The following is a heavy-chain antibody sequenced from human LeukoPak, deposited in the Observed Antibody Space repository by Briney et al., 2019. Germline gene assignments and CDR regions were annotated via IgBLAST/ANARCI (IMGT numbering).Heavy chain of an antibody. Sequence: PSETLSLTCTVSGGSISSYYWSWIRQPPGKGLEWIGYIYYSGSTNYNPSLKSRVTISVDTSKNQFSLKLSSVTAADTAVYYCARVSPFGSRLYREPPYYYYMDVWGKGTTVTISS. V-gene: IGHV4-59*01. CDR2: IYYSGST. CDR3: ARVSPFGSRLYREPPYYYYMDV. D-gene: IGHD2-2*02. CDR1: GGSISSYY. J-gene: IGHJ6*03.